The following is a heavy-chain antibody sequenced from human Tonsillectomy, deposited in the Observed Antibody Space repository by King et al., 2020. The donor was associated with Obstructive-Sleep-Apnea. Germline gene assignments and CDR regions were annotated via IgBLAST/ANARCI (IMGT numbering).Heavy chain of an antibody. CDR3: ARRDILTGPFDY. CDR1: GGSIISYY. V-gene: IGHV4-59*08. J-gene: IGHJ4*02. D-gene: IGHD3-9*01. CDR2: NYYSGST. Sequence: QLQESGPGLVKPSETLSLTCTVSGGSIISYYCSWIRPPPGKGLEWIGYNYYSGSTSFNPSLKSRVTISVDTSKNQVSLMLGSVSAADTAVYYCARRDILTGPFDYWGQGTLVTVSS.